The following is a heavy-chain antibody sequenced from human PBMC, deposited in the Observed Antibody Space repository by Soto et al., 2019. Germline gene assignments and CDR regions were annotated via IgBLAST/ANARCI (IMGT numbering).Heavy chain of an antibody. CDR2: ISGSGGST. J-gene: IGHJ6*02. D-gene: IGHD3-10*01. V-gene: IGHV3-23*01. Sequence: PGGSLRLSCAASGFTFSSDAMSWVRQAPGKGLEWVSAISGSGGSTYYADSVKGRFTISRDNSKNTLYLQMNSLRAEDTAVYYCAKGTGYYYNYGMNVWGQGTTVTVSS. CDR1: GFTFSSDA. CDR3: AKGTGYYYNYGMNV.